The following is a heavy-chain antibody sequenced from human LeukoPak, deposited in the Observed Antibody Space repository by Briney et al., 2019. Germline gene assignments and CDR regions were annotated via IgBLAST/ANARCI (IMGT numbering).Heavy chain of an antibody. CDR1: GLTVSSNY. D-gene: IGHD3-22*01. CDR2: IYNGDMT. Sequence: GGSLRLSCAASGLTVSSNYMSWVRQAPGKGLEWLSVIYNGDMTYYADSVKGRFTISRDNSKNTLYLQMNNLRAEDTAVYYCARETPYWYDSSGSFQHWGQGTLVTVSS. J-gene: IGHJ1*01. CDR3: ARETPYWYDSSGSFQH. V-gene: IGHV3-66*01.